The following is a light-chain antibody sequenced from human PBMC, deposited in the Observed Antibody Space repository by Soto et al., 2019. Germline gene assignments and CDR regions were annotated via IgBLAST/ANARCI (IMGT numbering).Light chain of an antibody. CDR2: DAS. J-gene: IGKJ4*01. V-gene: IGKV3-11*01. CDR1: QNINTY. Sequence: EIVLTQSPATLSLSPGERPTLSCRASQNINTYLVWYQQKPGQAPRLLIYDASKRATGIPDRFSGSGSGTDFTLTISSLAPEDFALYYCQQRSSWPRAFGGGTKVEIK. CDR3: QQRSSWPRA.